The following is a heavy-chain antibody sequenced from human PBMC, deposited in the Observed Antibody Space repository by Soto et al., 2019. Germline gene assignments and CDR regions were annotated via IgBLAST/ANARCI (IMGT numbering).Heavy chain of an antibody. D-gene: IGHD2-15*01. CDR2: ISPGSRYP. J-gene: IGHJ5*02. CDR3: VRGGSGGQFDP. CDR1: GFTFGDSY. V-gene: IGHV3-11*06. Sequence: PGGSLRLSCAGSGFTFGDSYMSWIRQAPGKGLEWLSYISPGSRYPAYADSVKGRFTISRDNAKRSLYLQMMSLTAEDTAIYYCVRGGSGGQFDPWGHRTMVTVS.